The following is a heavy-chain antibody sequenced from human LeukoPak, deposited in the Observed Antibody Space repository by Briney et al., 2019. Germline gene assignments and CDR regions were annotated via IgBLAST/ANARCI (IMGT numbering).Heavy chain of an antibody. V-gene: IGHV4-39*01. CDR3: ATFYGAGFDY. CDR1: GGSISSSNYY. Sequence: SETLSLTCTVSGGSISSSNYYWGWIRQPPGKGLEWIGTIYYSGTTYYNPSLKSRVTISVDTSKNQFSLNLSSVTAADTAVYYCATFYGAGFDYWGQGILVTVSS. J-gene: IGHJ4*02. CDR2: IYYSGTT. D-gene: IGHD2/OR15-2a*01.